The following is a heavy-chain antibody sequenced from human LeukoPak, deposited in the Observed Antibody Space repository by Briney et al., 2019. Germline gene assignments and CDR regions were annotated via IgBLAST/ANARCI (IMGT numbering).Heavy chain of an antibody. CDR2: IYYSGST. Sequence: SETLSLTCTVSGGSISSSSYYWGWIRQPPGKGLEWIGSIYYSGSTYYNPSLKSRVTISVDTSKNQFSLKLSSVTAADTAVYYCASCYGSGSYYNYPLYGMDVWGQGTTVTVSS. D-gene: IGHD3-10*01. CDR3: ASCYGSGSYYNYPLYGMDV. J-gene: IGHJ6*02. V-gene: IGHV4-39*07. CDR1: GGSISSSSYY.